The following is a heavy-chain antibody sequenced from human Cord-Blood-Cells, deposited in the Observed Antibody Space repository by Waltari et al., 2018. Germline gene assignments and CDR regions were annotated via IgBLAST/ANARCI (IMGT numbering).Heavy chain of an antibody. CDR1: GGSISSGGYY. CDR2: IYYSGTT. Sequence: QVQLQESGPGLVKPSQTLSLTCTVSGGSISSGGYYWSWIRQHPGKGMEWIGYIYYSGTTYYNPSLKSRVTISVDTSKNQFSLKLSSVTAADTAVYYCARKAEYYDSSGYYAFDIWGQGTMVTVSS. D-gene: IGHD3-22*01. J-gene: IGHJ3*02. V-gene: IGHV4-31*03. CDR3: ARKAEYYDSSGYYAFDI.